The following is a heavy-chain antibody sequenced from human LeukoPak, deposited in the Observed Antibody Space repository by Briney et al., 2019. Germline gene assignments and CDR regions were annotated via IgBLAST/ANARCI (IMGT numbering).Heavy chain of an antibody. J-gene: IGHJ4*02. V-gene: IGHV7-4-1*02. CDR1: GYTFTSYA. CDR2: INSNTGNP. CDR3: ARIQDYYDSSGPDY. Sequence: ASVKVSCKASGYTFTSYAMNWVREAPGQGLEWMRWINSNTGNPTYAQGFTGRFVFSLDTSFSTAYLQISSLKAEDTAVYYCARIQDYYDSSGPDYWGQGTLVTVSS. D-gene: IGHD3-22*01.